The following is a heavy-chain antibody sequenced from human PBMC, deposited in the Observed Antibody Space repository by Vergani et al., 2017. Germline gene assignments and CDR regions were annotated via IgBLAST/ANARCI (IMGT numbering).Heavy chain of an antibody. Sequence: QVQLQQWGAGLLKPSETLSLTCAVYGGSFSGYYWSWIRQPPGKGLEWIGEINHSGSTNYNPSLKSRVTISVDTSKNQFSLKLSSVTAADTAVYYCARGMVYASRTNWFDPWGQGTLVTVSS. J-gene: IGHJ5*02. D-gene: IGHD2-8*01. V-gene: IGHV4-34*01. CDR2: INHSGST. CDR1: GGSFSGYY. CDR3: ARGMVYASRTNWFDP.